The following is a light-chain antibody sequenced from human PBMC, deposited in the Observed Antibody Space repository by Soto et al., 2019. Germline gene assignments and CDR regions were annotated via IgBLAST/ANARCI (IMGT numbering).Light chain of an antibody. Sequence: IQGTQSPSSLSASVVDIVTITCRASQGISNGLAWYQQKPGKAPRLLIYEATNLQSGVPPRFSVSVSGTDFTLTISSLQPEDFETDFCQQANSFPIPCGQGTRLEIK. CDR3: QQANSFPIP. CDR1: QGISNG. V-gene: IGKV1-12*01. J-gene: IGKJ5*01. CDR2: EAT.